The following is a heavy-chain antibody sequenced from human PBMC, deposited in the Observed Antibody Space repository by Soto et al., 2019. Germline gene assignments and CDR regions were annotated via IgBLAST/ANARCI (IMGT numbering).Heavy chain of an antibody. J-gene: IGHJ4*02. CDR2: FDPEGSDT. V-gene: IGHV1-24*01. Sequence: ASVMCSFKVSVYTLSELAIHWLRQAPWKVFEWMVGFDPEGSDTIYAQKFQGRVTMTSDTSTEPAYMELESLTSEDTAFYYCATMGFCGHGCYSVDYGGQGTRVNVSS. CDR1: VYTLSELA. D-gene: IGHD2-21*02. CDR3: ATMGFCGHGCYSVDY.